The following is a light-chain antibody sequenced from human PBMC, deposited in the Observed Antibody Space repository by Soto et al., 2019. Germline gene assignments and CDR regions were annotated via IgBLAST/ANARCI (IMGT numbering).Light chain of an antibody. CDR2: SAS. Sequence: EIAMTQSPATLSVSPGERATLSCRASQSISTELAWDQQIPGQPPRLLIYSASARATGVPARFTGSGSGSEFTLTISGLQSEDFAIYYWQQGHNWPLTFGQGTRLEI. CDR3: QQGHNWPLT. J-gene: IGKJ2*01. V-gene: IGKV3-15*01. CDR1: QSISTE.